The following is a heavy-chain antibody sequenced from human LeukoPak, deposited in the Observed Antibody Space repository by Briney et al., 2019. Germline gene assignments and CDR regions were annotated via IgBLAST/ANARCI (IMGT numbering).Heavy chain of an antibody. V-gene: IGHV3-66*01. CDR3: ATQWDGGAGAFDT. D-gene: IGHD1-26*01. Sequence: GGSLRLSCAASGFTFSSYWMNWVRQAPGKGLVWVSIIYSSRGTNYADSVKGRFTISRDNSKNTLYLQMNSLRAEDTAMYYCATQWDGGAGAFDTWGQGTMVTVSS. J-gene: IGHJ3*02. CDR2: IYSSRGT. CDR1: GFTFSSYW.